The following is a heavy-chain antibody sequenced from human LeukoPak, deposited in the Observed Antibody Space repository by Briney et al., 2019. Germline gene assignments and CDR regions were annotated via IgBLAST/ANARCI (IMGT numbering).Heavy chain of an antibody. V-gene: IGHV5-51*01. D-gene: IGHD3-22*01. CDR1: GYRFTSYW. CDR2: IYPGDSDT. J-gene: IGHJ3*02. CDR3: AGAHDSSDLWAFDI. Sequence: GASLKISCKGSGYRFTSYWIGWVRRMLGKGLEWMGMIYPGDSDTRYSPSFQGQVTISADKSISTAYLQWSSLKASDTAMYYCAGAHDSSDLWAFDIWGQGTMVTVSS.